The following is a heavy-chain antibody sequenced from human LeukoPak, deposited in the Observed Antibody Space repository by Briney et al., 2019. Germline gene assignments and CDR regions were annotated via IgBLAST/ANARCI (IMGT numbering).Heavy chain of an antibody. V-gene: IGHV1-46*01. J-gene: IGHJ4*02. CDR1: GYTFTSYY. CDR3: ARVGFLAHGSGSYPFDY. CDR2: INPSGGST. D-gene: IGHD3-10*01. Sequence: ASVKVSCKASGYTFTSYYMHWVRQAPGQGLEWMGIINPSGGSTSYAQKFQGRVTMTRDTSTSTVYMELSSLRSEETAVYYCARVGFLAHGSGSYPFDYWGQGTLVTVSS.